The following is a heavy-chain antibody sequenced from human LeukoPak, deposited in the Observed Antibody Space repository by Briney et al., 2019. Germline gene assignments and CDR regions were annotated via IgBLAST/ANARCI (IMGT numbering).Heavy chain of an antibody. V-gene: IGHV3-48*04. Sequence: TGGSLRLSCAASGFIFSDYSMNWVRQAPGKGPEWISYIGISSGRTMYADSVKGRFTISRDTAKKPLYLQMNSLRVEDTAVYYCARDISGTGGYWGQGTLVTVSS. J-gene: IGHJ4*02. CDR1: GFIFSDYS. CDR3: ARDISGTGGY. CDR2: IGISSGRT. D-gene: IGHD1-1*01.